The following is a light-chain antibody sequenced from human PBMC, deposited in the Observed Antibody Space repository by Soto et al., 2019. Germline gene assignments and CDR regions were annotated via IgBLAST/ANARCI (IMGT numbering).Light chain of an antibody. CDR2: EVS. J-gene: IGLJ3*02. CDR1: SSDVGGYDY. V-gene: IGLV2-14*01. Sequence: QSALTQPASVSGSPGQSITISCTGTSSDVGGYDYVSWYQQHPGKAPKLMIYEVSNRPSGVSNRFSGSKSGSTASLTISGLQAEDEADYYCSSYTSSITWVFGGGTQLTVL. CDR3: SSYTSSITWV.